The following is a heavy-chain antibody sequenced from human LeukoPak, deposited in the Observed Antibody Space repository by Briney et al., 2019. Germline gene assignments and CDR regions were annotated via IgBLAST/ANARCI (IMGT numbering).Heavy chain of an antibody. CDR3: ARVFGRGHYDILTGYSSTHFDY. Sequence: PGGSLRLSRAASGFTFSSYSMNWVRQAPGKGLEWVSYISSSSSTIYYADSVKGRFTISRDNAKNSLYLQMNSLRDEDTAVYYCARVFGRGHYDILTGYSSTHFDYWGQGTLVTVSS. V-gene: IGHV3-48*02. D-gene: IGHD3-9*01. J-gene: IGHJ4*02. CDR1: GFTFSSYS. CDR2: ISSSSSTI.